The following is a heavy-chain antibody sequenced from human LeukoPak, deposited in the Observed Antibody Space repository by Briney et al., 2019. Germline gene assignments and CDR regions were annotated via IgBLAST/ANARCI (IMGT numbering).Heavy chain of an antibody. D-gene: IGHD3-10*01. CDR1: RYTFTSYD. Sequence: ASVKVSCKASRYTFTSYDINWVRQATGQGLEWMGWISAYNGNTNYAQKLQGRVTMTTDTSTSTAYMELRSLRSDDTAVYYCARGSAESFMVRALTSLGYYYYYGMDVWGQGTTVTVSS. J-gene: IGHJ6*02. V-gene: IGHV1-18*01. CDR2: ISAYNGNT. CDR3: ARGSAESFMVRALTSLGYYYYYGMDV.